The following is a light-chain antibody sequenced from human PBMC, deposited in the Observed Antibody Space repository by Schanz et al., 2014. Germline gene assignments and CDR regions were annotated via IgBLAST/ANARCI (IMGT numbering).Light chain of an antibody. V-gene: IGKV3-11*01. CDR1: QSVSNK. Sequence: EIVMTQSPATLSVSPGERATLSCRASQSVSNKLAWYQHKPGQAPRLLIYDASNRATGIPARFSGSGSGTDFTLTISSLEPEDFAVYYCQQRSNWPLTFGGGTKVEIK. J-gene: IGKJ4*01. CDR3: QQRSNWPLT. CDR2: DAS.